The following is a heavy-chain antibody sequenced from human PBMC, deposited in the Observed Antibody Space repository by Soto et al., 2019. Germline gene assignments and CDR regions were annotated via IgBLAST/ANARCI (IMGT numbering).Heavy chain of an antibody. CDR3: EREVYYDFWSGFNPHPYYFDD. J-gene: IGHJ4*02. CDR2: ISDDGSNT. D-gene: IGHD3-3*01. Sequence: QVQLVESGGGVVQPGRSLRLSCAASGFTFSRHTMHWVRQAPGKGLEWVAAISDDGSNTYYADSVKGRFTISRDNSKNTLYLQMNSLSSEDTAVHHCEREVYYDFWSGFNPHPYYFDDWGQGTLVTVSS. V-gene: IGHV3-30-3*01. CDR1: GFTFSRHT.